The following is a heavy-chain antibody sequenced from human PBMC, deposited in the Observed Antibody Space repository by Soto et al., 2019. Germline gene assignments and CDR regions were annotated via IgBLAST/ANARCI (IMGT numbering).Heavy chain of an antibody. V-gene: IGHV1-69*12. CDR2: IIPIFDSP. J-gene: IGHJ4*02. Sequence: QVQLVQSGAEVKKPGSSVKVSCKASGGTFSSYAISWVRQAPGQGLEWMGGIIPIFDSPNYAQKFQGRVTITADASTSTAYLELNRLRSEDTAVYYCARGYKILLLGVGHPCDDWGQATGVTVSS. CDR1: GGTFSSYA. D-gene: IGHD2-21*02. CDR3: ARGYKILLLGVGHPCDD.